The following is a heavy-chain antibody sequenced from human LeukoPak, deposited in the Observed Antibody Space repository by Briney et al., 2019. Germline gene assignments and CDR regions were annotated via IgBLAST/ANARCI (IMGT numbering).Heavy chain of an antibody. V-gene: IGHV3-7*01. J-gene: IGHJ4*02. CDR1: GITFSNYC. Sequence: PGGSLRPSFAASGITFSNYCMSLVRQAPGEGLEWVANIKEDGTVKYYVDSVKGRFTIYRDNTKNSLFLQINSLRAEDTAVYYCAREGALITAAGPFDYWGQGTLVTVSS. D-gene: IGHD6-13*01. CDR3: AREGALITAAGPFDY. CDR2: IKEDGTVK.